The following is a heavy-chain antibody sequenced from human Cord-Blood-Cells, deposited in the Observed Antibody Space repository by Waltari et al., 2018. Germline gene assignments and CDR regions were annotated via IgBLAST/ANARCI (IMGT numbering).Heavy chain of an antibody. Sequence: QVQLVESGGGVVQPGRSLRLSCAASGFTFSSYGMHWVRQAQGKGLEWVAVIWNDGSNKYNADSGKGRFTISRDNSKNTLYLQMNSLRAEDTAVYYCASHIVPAAISPDAFDIWGQGTMVTVSS. J-gene: IGHJ3*02. CDR3: ASHIVPAAISPDAFDI. D-gene: IGHD2-2*01. CDR1: GFTFSSYG. V-gene: IGHV3-33*01. CDR2: IWNDGSNK.